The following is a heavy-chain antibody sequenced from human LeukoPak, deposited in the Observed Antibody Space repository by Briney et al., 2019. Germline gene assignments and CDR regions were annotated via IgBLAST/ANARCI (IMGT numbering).Heavy chain of an antibody. CDR2: MPIVGLDI. Sequence: GGSVRLSCAASGFTLATYAMTWVREARGKGVEWVSSMPIVGLDIYYAHSVNALFTISRDNYKNTLYLQMNSLRAEDTAVYYCARDPNGNYVGAFDFQPWGQGTLVTVSS. CDR1: GFTLATYA. J-gene: IGHJ1*01. V-gene: IGHV3-23*01. D-gene: IGHD4-17*01. CDR3: ARDPNGNYVGAFDFQP.